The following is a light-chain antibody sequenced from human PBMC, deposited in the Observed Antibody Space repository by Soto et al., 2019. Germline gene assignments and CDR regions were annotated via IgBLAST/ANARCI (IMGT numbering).Light chain of an antibody. CDR3: QQYGSSYT. Sequence: EIVLTQSPGTLSLSPGERATLSCRASQSVSSNYLAWYQQKPGQAPRLLIYGASSRATGLPDRFSGSGSGTDFTLTISRLEPEDFAVYYCQQYGSSYTFGPGTKVDIK. J-gene: IGKJ3*01. V-gene: IGKV3-20*01. CDR2: GAS. CDR1: QSVSSNY.